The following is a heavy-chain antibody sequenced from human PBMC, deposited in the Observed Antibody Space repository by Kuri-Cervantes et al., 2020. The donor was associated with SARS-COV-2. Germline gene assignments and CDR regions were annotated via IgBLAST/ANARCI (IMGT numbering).Heavy chain of an antibody. CDR3: ALGYWGSGYPRNYYYMDV. Sequence: SVKVSCKVSGYTLTELSMHWVRQAPGKGLEWMGGIIPIFGTANYAQKFQGRVTITADESTSTAYMELSSLRSEDTAVYYCALGYWGSGYPRNYYYMDVWGKGTTVTVSS. CDR2: IIPIFGTA. D-gene: IGHD3-22*01. J-gene: IGHJ6*03. CDR1: GYTLTELS. V-gene: IGHV1-69*13.